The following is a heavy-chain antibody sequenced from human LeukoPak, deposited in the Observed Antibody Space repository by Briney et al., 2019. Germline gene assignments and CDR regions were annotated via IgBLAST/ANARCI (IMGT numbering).Heavy chain of an antibody. CDR1: GHTLNELS. D-gene: IGHD3-16*02. J-gene: IGHJ4*02. V-gene: IGHV1-24*01. CDR2: FDPEDGET. CDR3: ATGSLRLGEFSLGY. Sequence: ASVKVSCKVSGHTLNELSMHWVRQAPGKGLEWMGGFDPEDGETVYAQRFQGRVTMTEDTSTDTAYMELSSLRSEDTAVYYCATGSLRLGEFSLGYWGQGTLVTVSS.